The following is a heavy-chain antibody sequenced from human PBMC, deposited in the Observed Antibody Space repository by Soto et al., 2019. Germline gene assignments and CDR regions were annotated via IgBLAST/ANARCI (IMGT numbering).Heavy chain of an antibody. CDR2: IYYSGST. CDR3: GGSVFP. V-gene: IGHV4-31*03. Sequence: TFSLTCTVSGVFISSGGYYWSWIRQHPGKGLEWIGYIYYSGSTYYNPSLKSRVTISVDTSKNQFSLKLTSVTAADTAVYYCGGSVFPWGQGTMVSVSS. J-gene: IGHJ5*02. CDR1: GVFISSGGYY.